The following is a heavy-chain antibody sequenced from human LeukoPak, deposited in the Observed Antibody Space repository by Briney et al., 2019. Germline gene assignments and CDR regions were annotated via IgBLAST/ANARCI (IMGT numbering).Heavy chain of an antibody. Sequence: PSETLSLTCAVYGGSFSGYYWSWIRQPPGKGLEWIGEINHSGSTNYNPSLKSRVTISVDTSKNQFSLKLSSVTAADTAVYYCAREIVVVPAAIFGGYYYYYGMDVWGQGTTVTVSS. V-gene: IGHV4-34*01. CDR2: INHSGST. CDR3: AREIVVVPAAIFGGYYYYYGMDV. J-gene: IGHJ6*02. CDR1: GGSFSGYY. D-gene: IGHD2-2*02.